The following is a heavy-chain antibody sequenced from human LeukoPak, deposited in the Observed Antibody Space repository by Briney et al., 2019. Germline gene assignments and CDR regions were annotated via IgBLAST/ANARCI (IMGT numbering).Heavy chain of an antibody. CDR3: ARRGCVVPAAMCWFDP. D-gene: IGHD2-2*01. Sequence: SDTLSLTCTVSGGSISSGRYYWRWIRQLAGKGLEWIVRICTSGSTNNNTSPKSRVTISVDTSKNQFSLKLSSVTAADTAVYYCARRGCVVPAAMCWFDPWGQGTLVTVSS. CDR1: GGSISSGRYY. J-gene: IGHJ5*02. CDR2: ICTSGST. V-gene: IGHV4-61*02.